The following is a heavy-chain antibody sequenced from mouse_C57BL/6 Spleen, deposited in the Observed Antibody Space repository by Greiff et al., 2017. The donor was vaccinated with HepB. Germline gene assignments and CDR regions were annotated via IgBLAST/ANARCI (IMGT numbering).Heavy chain of an antibody. CDR1: GYAFTNYL. V-gene: IGHV1-54*01. CDR2: INPGSGGT. Sequence: QVQLQQSGAELVRPGTSVKVSRKASGYAFTNYLIEWVKQRPGQGLEWIGVINPGSGGTNYNEKFKGKATLTADKSSSTAYMQLSSLTSEDSAVYFCARGGQLRLPDYWGQGTTLTVSS. D-gene: IGHD3-2*02. CDR3: ARGGQLRLPDY. J-gene: IGHJ2*01.